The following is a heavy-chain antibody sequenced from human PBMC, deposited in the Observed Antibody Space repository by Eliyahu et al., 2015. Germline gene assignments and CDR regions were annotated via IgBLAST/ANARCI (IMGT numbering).Heavy chain of an antibody. V-gene: IGHV4-61*02. CDR3: ARAVGYNWNPGGFDP. CDR2: IYTSGST. J-gene: IGHJ5*02. Sequence: QVQLQESGPGLVKPSQTLSLTCTVSGXSISXGSYYWSWIRQPAGKGLEWIGRIYTSGSTNYNPFLKSRVTISVDTSKNQFSLKLSSVTAADTAVYYCARAVGYNWNPGGFDPWGQGTLVTVSS. D-gene: IGHD1-20*01. CDR1: GXSISXGSYY.